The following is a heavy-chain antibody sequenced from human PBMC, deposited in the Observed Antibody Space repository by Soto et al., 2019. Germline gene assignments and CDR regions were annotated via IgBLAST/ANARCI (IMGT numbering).Heavy chain of an antibody. CDR1: GFTFSDYW. J-gene: IGHJ4*02. CDR2: IKTDGSEK. V-gene: IGHV3-7*05. CDR3: ASSMGRGGNDY. D-gene: IGHD3-10*01. Sequence: EVQLVESGGGLVQPGGSLRLSCAASGFTFSDYWMSWVRQAPGKGLECVANIKTDGSEKYYVDPVKGRFTISRDNAKNSLYLQMNGLRAEDPAVYYCASSMGRGGNDYWGQGTLVAVSS.